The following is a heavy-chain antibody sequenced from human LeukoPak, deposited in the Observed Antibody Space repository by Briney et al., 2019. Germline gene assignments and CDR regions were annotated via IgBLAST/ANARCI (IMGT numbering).Heavy chain of an antibody. CDR1: GFIFTDYG. Sequence: QPGGSLRLSCAASGFIFTDYGFHWVRQAPGKGLEWEAAIWSDATNMFYANSVKGRFFIQRDDYQNTVYLEMSSLRAEDTAVYYCAKDAQRGFDYSNSFPYWGQGSLVTVSS. CDR3: AKDAQRGFDYSNSFPY. V-gene: IGHV3-33*06. J-gene: IGHJ4*02. D-gene: IGHD4-11*01. CDR2: IWSDATNM.